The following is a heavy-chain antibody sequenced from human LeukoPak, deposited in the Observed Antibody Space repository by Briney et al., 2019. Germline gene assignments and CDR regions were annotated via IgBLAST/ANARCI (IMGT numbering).Heavy chain of an antibody. Sequence: GASVKVSCKASGYTFTSYGISWVRQSPGQRLEWMGWISAYNGNTNYAQKFQDRVTMTTDTSTSTVYLELRSLRSDATAVFYCATERPHSSGGACDFGWFDPWGQGTLATASS. CDR1: GYTFTSYG. CDR3: ATERPHSSGGACDFGWFDP. V-gene: IGHV1-18*01. CDR2: ISAYNGNT. J-gene: IGHJ5*02. D-gene: IGHD2-15*01.